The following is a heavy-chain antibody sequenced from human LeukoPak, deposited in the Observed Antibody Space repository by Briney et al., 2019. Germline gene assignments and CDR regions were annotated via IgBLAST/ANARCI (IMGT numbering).Heavy chain of an antibody. V-gene: IGHV4-4*07. CDR2: IYTSGYT. CDR3: GRGRDCTGGSCYFVDV. Sequence: PSETLSLTCSVSGDSISDYHWTWIRQPAGKALEWIGRIYTSGYTHYRSSLKSRVTISVDTSENQFSLELTSVTAADTAVYICGRGRDCTGGSCYFVDVWGKGTTVTVSS. CDR1: GDSISDYH. J-gene: IGHJ6*03. D-gene: IGHD2-8*02.